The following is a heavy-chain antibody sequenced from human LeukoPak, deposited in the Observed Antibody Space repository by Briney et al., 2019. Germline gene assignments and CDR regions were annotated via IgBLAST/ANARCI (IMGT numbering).Heavy chain of an antibody. J-gene: IGHJ6*03. CDR1: GFTFSTYW. Sequence: GGSLRLSCAASGFTFSTYWMTWVRQAPGKRLEWVANIKRDRSEKYYVESVKGRFTISRDNAKNSLYLQMSSLRAEDTAVYYCARSGYYYDSSYMDVWGKGTTVTVSS. CDR2: IKRDRSEK. V-gene: IGHV3-7*01. CDR3: ARSGYYYDSSYMDV. D-gene: IGHD3-22*01.